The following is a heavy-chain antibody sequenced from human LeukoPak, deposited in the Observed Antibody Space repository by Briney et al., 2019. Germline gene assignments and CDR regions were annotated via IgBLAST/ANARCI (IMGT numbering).Heavy chain of an antibody. D-gene: IGHD3-22*01. V-gene: IGHV1-46*01. CDR1: GNSFIDYN. Sequence: ASVKVSCKASGNSFIDYNLHWVRQAPGQGLEWMGMIYPSANRPTYAQKFQGRVTMTRDTSTSTFYMQLRSLRSEDTAVYYCARDLDYYESSGANDYWGQGSLVTVSS. CDR3: ARDLDYYESSGANDY. J-gene: IGHJ4*02. CDR2: IYPSANRP.